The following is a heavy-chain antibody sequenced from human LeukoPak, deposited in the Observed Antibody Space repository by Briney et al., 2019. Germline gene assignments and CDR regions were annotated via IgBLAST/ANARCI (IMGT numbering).Heavy chain of an antibody. CDR1: GFRFGSDW. V-gene: IGHV3-7*01. D-gene: IGHD3-16*01. Sequence: GGSLRLSCAASGFRFGSDWMTWVRQAPGKGLEWVANINPDGNEKYYVDPVKGRFTNSRDNGKNSLYLQLNSLRAEDTAVYYGARYYDPGVSDAFDIWGRGTMVSVSS. J-gene: IGHJ3*02. CDR2: INPDGNEK. CDR3: ARYYDPGVSDAFDI.